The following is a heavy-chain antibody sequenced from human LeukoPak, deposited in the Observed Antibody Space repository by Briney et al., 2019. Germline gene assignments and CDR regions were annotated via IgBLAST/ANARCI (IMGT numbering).Heavy chain of an antibody. CDR1: GFTFSSYA. J-gene: IGHJ3*02. CDR2: ISGSGGST. CDR3: AKDLSGDSVNKANFKDQYYDSSGYHTPDAFDI. Sequence: GGSLRLSCAASGFTFSSYAMSWVRQAPGKGLEWVSAISGSGGSTYYADSVKGRFTISRDNSKNTLYLQMNSLRAEDTAVYYCAKDLSGDSVNKANFKDQYYDSSGYHTPDAFDIWGQGTMVTVSS. D-gene: IGHD3-22*01. V-gene: IGHV3-23*01.